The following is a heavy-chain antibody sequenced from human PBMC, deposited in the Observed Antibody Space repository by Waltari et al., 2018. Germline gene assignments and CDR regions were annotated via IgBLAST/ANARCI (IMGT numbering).Heavy chain of an antibody. CDR2: IWYEGSNK. CDR3: ARDRYSSSWYSAPLDD. D-gene: IGHD6-13*01. Sequence: QLQLVESGGGVVQPGRPLRLSCAASGFTFSSSGMHWVRQAPGKGLEWVAVIWYEGSNKYDADSVKGRFTIYRDNSKNTLYLQMNSLRAEDTAVYYCARDRYSSSWYSAPLDDWGQGTLVTVSS. V-gene: IGHV3-33*01. CDR1: GFTFSSSG. J-gene: IGHJ4*02.